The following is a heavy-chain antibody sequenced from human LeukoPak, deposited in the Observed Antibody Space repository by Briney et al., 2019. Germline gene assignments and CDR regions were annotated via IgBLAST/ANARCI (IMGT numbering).Heavy chain of an antibody. CDR2: IRYDGSNK. D-gene: IGHD3-10*01. CDR3: AIRPSITMVRGVISPFDY. J-gene: IGHJ4*02. V-gene: IGHV3-30*02. CDR1: GFTFSSYG. Sequence: GGSLRLSCAASGFTFSSYGMHWVRQAPGKGLEWVAFIRYDGSNKYYADSVKGRFTISRDNSKNTLYLQMNSLRAEDTAVYYCAIRPSITMVRGVISPFDYWGQGTLVTVSS.